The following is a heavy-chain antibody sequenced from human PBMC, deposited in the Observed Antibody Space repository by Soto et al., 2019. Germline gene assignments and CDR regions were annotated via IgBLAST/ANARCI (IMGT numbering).Heavy chain of an antibody. CDR2: MWYDGTNK. CDR1: GFTFRIYS. D-gene: IGHD3-16*01. CDR3: ARDATFGTKGGSFDI. J-gene: IGHJ3*02. V-gene: IGHV3-33*01. Sequence: GGSLRLSCAASGFTFRIYSMHWVRQSPGRGLEWVAVMWYDGTNKYYGESVKGRFTISRDNSENTLYLQMNSLRVEDTAVYYCARDATFGTKGGSFDIWGHGTLVTVSS.